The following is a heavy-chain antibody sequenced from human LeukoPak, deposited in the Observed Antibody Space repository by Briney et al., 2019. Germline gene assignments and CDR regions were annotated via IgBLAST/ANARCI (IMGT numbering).Heavy chain of an antibody. CDR3: ALITSGSPPFDY. J-gene: IGHJ4*02. D-gene: IGHD1-26*01. CDR1: GFTFSSYG. V-gene: IGHV3-30*03. Sequence: GRSLRLSCAASGFTFSSYGMHWVRQAPGKGLEWVAVISYDGSNKYYADSVKGRFTISRDNSKNTLYLQMNSLRAEDTAVYYCALITSGSPPFDYWGQGTLVTVSS. CDR2: ISYDGSNK.